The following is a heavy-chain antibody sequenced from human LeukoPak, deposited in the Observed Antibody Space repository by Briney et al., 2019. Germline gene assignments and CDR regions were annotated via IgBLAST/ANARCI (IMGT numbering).Heavy chain of an antibody. CDR2: ISSSSSYI. CDR1: GFTFSSYS. CDR3: ARGGEDIVVVPAAMGYYYYYMDV. Sequence: GGSLRLSCAASGFTFSSYSMNWVRQAPGKGLEWVSPISSSSSYIYYADSVKGRFTISGDNAKNSLYLQMNSLRAEDTAVYYCARGGEDIVVVPAAMGYYYYYMDVWGKGTTVTVSS. J-gene: IGHJ6*03. V-gene: IGHV3-21*01. D-gene: IGHD2-2*01.